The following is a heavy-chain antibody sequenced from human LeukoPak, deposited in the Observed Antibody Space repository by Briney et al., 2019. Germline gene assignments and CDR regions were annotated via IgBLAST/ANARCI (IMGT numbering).Heavy chain of an antibody. J-gene: IGHJ4*02. CDR3: ARDLTVAGFDY. CDR2: ISSSSSTI. Sequence: GGSLRLSCAASGFTFSSYSMNWVRQAPGKGLEWVSYISSSSSTIYYADSVKGRFTISRDNAKNSLYLQMNSLRAEDTAVYYCARDLTVAGFDYWGQGTLVTVSS. V-gene: IGHV3-48*01. D-gene: IGHD6-19*01. CDR1: GFTFSSYS.